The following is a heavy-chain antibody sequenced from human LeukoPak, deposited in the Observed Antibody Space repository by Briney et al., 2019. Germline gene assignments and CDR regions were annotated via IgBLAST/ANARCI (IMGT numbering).Heavy chain of an antibody. V-gene: IGHV3-23*01. D-gene: IGHD6-13*01. CDR1: GITFSTYA. J-gene: IGHJ5*02. CDR3: AKDREAAGGDWFDP. Sequence: GGSLRLSCVASGITFSTYAMSWVRQAPGKGLEWVSVISSSGSSTYYADSVKGRFTISRDNLKNTLYLQMNSLRAEDTAVYYCAKDREAAGGDWFDPWGQGTLVTVSS. CDR2: ISSSGSST.